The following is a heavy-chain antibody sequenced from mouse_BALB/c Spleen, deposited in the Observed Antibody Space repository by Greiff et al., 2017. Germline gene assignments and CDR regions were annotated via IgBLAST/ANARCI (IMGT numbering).Heavy chain of an antibody. Sequence: DVMLVESGGGLVKPGGSLKLSCAASGFTFSSYAMSWVRQTPEKRLEWVASISSGGSTYYPDSVKGRFTISRDNARNILYLQMSSLRSEDTAMYYCARGGTVVATDYWGQGTTLTVSS. D-gene: IGHD1-1*01. V-gene: IGHV5-6-5*01. CDR1: GFTFSSYA. J-gene: IGHJ2*01. CDR2: ISSGGST. CDR3: ARGGTVVATDY.